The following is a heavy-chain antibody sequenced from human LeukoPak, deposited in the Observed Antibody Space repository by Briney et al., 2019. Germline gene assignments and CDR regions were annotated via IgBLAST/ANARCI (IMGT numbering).Heavy chain of an antibody. J-gene: IGHJ5*02. CDR1: GLTVSSNY. V-gene: IGHV3-66*01. Sequence: WGSLRLSCAASGLTVSSNYMNWLREAPGKGLEWVSVIYSGGSTYYADSVKGRFTISRDNFKNTLYLQMNSLRAEDTAVYYCARGAYGSGSYGDNWFDPWGQGTLVTVSS. D-gene: IGHD3-10*01. CDR2: IYSGGST. CDR3: ARGAYGSGSYGDNWFDP.